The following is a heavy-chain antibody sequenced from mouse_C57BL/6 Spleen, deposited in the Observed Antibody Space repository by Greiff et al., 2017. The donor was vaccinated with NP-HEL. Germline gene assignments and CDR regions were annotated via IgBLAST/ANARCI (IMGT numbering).Heavy chain of an antibody. D-gene: IGHD1-1*01. J-gene: IGHJ4*01. CDR3: ARGALITTVVAGAMDY. Sequence: DVKLVESGGGLVKPGGSLKLSCAASGFTFSDYGMHWVRQAPEKGLEWVAYISSGSSTIYYADTVKGRFTISRDNAKNTLFLQMTSLRSEDTAMYYCARGALITTVVAGAMDYWGQGTSVTVSS. CDR1: GFTFSDYG. V-gene: IGHV5-17*01. CDR2: ISSGSSTI.